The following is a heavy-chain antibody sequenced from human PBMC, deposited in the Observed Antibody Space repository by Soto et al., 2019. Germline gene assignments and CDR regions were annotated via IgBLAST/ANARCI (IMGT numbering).Heavy chain of an antibody. J-gene: IGHJ4*02. CDR1: GDSMNPYY. Sequence: QVQLQESGPGLVKPSETLSLTCTVSGDSMNPYYWSWIRQPPGKGLEWIGYIYFSGSTNFNPSLKSRVTLSLDTSKRQFFLKLTSVTAADTAVYYCARAWAVPGSHWGDWGRGTLATVSS. CDR2: IYFSGST. V-gene: IGHV4-59*01. D-gene: IGHD6-19*01. CDR3: ARAWAVPGSHWGD.